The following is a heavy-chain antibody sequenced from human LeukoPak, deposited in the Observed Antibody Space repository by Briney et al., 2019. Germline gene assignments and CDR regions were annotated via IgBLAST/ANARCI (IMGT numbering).Heavy chain of an antibody. J-gene: IGHJ4*02. Sequence: GGSLRLSCAASGFTFISYGMHWVRQAPGKGLEWVAVISHDGSNKYYAVSVKGRLSISRDNSKNTLYLQMNSLRADDTAVYYCATDYGGNFDYWGQGTLVTVSS. CDR1: GFTFISYG. CDR2: ISHDGSNK. CDR3: ATDYGGNFDY. V-gene: IGHV3-30*03. D-gene: IGHD4-23*01.